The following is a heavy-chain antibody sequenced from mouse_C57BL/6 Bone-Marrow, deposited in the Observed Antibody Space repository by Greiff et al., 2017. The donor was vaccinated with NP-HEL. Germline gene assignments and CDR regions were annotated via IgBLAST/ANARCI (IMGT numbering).Heavy chain of an antibody. Sequence: QVQLQQPGAELVRPGSSVKLSCKASGYTFTSYWMHWVKQRPIQGLEWIGNIDPSDSETHYNQKFKDKATLTVDKSSSTAYMQLSSLTSEDSAVDYYARSARKQLRSFEACWGRGTLVTVSA. D-gene: IGHD3-2*02. V-gene: IGHV1-52*01. CDR2: IDPSDSET. CDR1: GYTFTSYW. J-gene: IGHJ3*01. CDR3: ARSARKQLRSFEAC.